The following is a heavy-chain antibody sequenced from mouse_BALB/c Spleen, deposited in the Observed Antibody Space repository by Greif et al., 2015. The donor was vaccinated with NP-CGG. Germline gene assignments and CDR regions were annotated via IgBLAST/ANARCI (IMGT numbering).Heavy chain of an antibody. Sequence: VQGVESGPGLVAPSQSLSITCTVSGFSLTSYGVHWVRQPPGKGLEWLGVIWAGGSTNYNSALMSRLSISKDNSKSQVFLKMNSLQTDDTAMYYCARDHPYYYGSKGAMDYWGQGTSVTVSS. CDR3: ARDHPYYYGSKGAMDY. CDR1: GFSLTSYG. D-gene: IGHD1-1*01. CDR2: IWAGGST. V-gene: IGHV2-9*02. J-gene: IGHJ4*01.